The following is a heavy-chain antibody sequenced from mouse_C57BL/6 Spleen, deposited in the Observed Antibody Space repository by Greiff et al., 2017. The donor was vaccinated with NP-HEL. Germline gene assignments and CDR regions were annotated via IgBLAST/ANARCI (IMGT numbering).Heavy chain of an antibody. V-gene: IGHV1-26*01. CDR1: GYTFTDYY. Sequence: EVKLQQSGPELVKPGASVKISCKASGYTFTDYYMNWVKQSHGKSLEWIGDINPNNGGTSYNQKFKGKATLTVDKSSSTAYMELRSLTSEDSAVYYCARENGGNYALDYWGQGTTLTVSS. CDR2: INPNNGGT. CDR3: ARENGGNYALDY. J-gene: IGHJ2*01. D-gene: IGHD2-1*01.